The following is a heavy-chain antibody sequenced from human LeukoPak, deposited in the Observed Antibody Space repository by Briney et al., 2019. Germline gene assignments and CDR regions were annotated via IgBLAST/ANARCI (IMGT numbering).Heavy chain of an antibody. V-gene: IGHV5-51*01. CDR2: IYPDDSDT. CDR3: ARHGLAGCIGGRCFTSFHYYGMDV. Sequence: GAPLQFSGHGAGSFFNDYWIGGVRPLPGKGQEWMGIIYPDDSDTKYSPSFQGQVTISVDKSISTAYLQWSSLKASDSAMYYCARHGLAGCIGGRCFTSFHYYGMDVWGQGTAVTVSS. D-gene: IGHD2-15*01. J-gene: IGHJ6*02. CDR1: GSFFNDYW.